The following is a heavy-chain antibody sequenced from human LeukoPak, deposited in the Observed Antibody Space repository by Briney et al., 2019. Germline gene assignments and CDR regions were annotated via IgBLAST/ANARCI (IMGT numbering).Heavy chain of an antibody. V-gene: IGHV4-34*01. J-gene: IGHJ4*02. Sequence: SETLSLTCAVYGGSFSAYYWSWIRQPPGKGLEWIGEINHSGSTNYNPSLKSQVNISVDTSKNQLSLKLSSVTAADTAVYYCARVDKNGGTTFDYWGQGTLVTVSS. CDR1: GGSFSAYY. D-gene: IGHD2/OR15-2a*01. CDR2: INHSGST. CDR3: ARVDKNGGTTFDY.